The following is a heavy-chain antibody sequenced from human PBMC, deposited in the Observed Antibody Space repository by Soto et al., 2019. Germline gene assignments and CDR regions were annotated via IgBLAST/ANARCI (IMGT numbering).Heavy chain of an antibody. CDR3: ARVSTELDTNFDY. D-gene: IGHD1-7*01. CDR1: GGSISSGDYY. J-gene: IGHJ4*02. CDR2: IYYSGST. V-gene: IGHV4-30-4*01. Sequence: SETLSLTCTVSGGSISSGDYYWSWIRQPPGKGLEWIGYIYYSGSTYYNPSLKSRVTISVDTSKNQFSLKLSSVTAADTAVYYCARVSTELDTNFDYWGQGTPVTSPQ.